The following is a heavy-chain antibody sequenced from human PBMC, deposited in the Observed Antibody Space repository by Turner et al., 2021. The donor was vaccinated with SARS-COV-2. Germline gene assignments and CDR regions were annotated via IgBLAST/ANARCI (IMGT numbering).Heavy chain of an antibody. J-gene: IGHJ4*02. CDR2: IIPILGIA. CDR3: ARHDYGGNEINY. D-gene: IGHD4-17*01. Sequence: QVQLVQSGAVVKKPGSSVKVSCKASGGTFSSYAISWVRQAPGQGLEWSGRIIPILGIANHAQKFQGRVTITADKSTSTAYMELSSLRSEDTAVYYCARHDYGGNEINYWGQGPLVTVSS. CDR1: GGTFSSYA. V-gene: IGHV1-69*04.